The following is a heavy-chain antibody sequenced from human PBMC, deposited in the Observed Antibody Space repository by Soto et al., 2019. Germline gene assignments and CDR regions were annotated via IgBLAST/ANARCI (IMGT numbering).Heavy chain of an antibody. CDR1: GGSVTSSTYY. V-gene: IGHV4-61*01. Sequence: QVLLQESGPGLVKPSETLSLICSVSGGSVTSSTYYRSWIRQPPGKGLERLGHVHNSGVTNYNPAIWRQVTISLAKYNTQNSLNLRSVTARDAAVYFCSREPMIARVDAFDSWGQGTMVIVSS. J-gene: IGHJ3*02. CDR3: SREPMIARVDAFDS. D-gene: IGHD2-21*01. CDR2: VHNSGVT.